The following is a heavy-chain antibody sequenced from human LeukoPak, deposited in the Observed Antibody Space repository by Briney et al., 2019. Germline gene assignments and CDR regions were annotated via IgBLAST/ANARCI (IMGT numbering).Heavy chain of an antibody. V-gene: IGHV3-33*06. Sequence: GRSLRLSCAASGFTFSSYGMHWVRQAPGKGLEWVAVIWYDGSNKYYADSVKGRFTISRDNSKNTLYLQMNSLRAEDTAVYYCAKVVGATFVFDIWGQGTMVTVSS. CDR3: AKVVGATFVFDI. J-gene: IGHJ3*02. D-gene: IGHD1-26*01. CDR1: GFTFSSYG. CDR2: IWYDGSNK.